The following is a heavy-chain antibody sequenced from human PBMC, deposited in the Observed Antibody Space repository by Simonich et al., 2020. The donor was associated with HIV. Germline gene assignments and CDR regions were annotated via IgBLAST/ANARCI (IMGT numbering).Heavy chain of an antibody. Sequence: QVQLQESGPGLVKPSETLSLTCAVSGYSISSGYYWGWIRQPRVKGLEWIGSIYHSGSTYSNPALKSRVTISVDTSKNQFSLKLSSVTAADTAVYYCARNNFWSGWLFDYWGQGTLVTVSS. V-gene: IGHV4-38-2*01. CDR2: IYHSGST. CDR1: GYSISSGYY. J-gene: IGHJ4*02. CDR3: ARNNFWSGWLFDY. D-gene: IGHD3-3*01.